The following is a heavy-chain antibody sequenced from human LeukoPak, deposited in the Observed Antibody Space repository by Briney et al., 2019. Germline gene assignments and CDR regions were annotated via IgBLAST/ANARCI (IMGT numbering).Heavy chain of an antibody. D-gene: IGHD5-12*01. CDR1: GFTFCDYA. J-gene: IGHJ4*02. CDR3: TRVASFPFDY. CDR2: IRSKAYGGTT. V-gene: IGHV3-49*04. Sequence: GGSLRLSCTASGFTFCDYAMSWVRQAPGKGLEWVGFIRSKAYGGTTEYAASVKGIFTISREEAKSIAYRQMNSVKNREKYGNYCTRVASFPFDYWGQGTPVTASS.